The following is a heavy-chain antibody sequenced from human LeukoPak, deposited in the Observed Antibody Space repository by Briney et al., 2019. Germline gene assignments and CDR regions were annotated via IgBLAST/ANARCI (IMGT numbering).Heavy chain of an antibody. CDR1: GGSFSGYY. CDR2: INHSGST. D-gene: IGHD3-22*01. J-gene: IGHJ4*02. CDR3: ARGYYYDSSGSRALGY. V-gene: IGHV4-34*01. Sequence: KASETLSLTCAVYGGSFSGYYWSWIRQPPGKGLEWIGEINHSGSTNYNPSLKSRVTISVDTSKNQFSLKLSSVTAADTAVYYCARGYYYDSSGSRALGYWGQGTLVTVSS.